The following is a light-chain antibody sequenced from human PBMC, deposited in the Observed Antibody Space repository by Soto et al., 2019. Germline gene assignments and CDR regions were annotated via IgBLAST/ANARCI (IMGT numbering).Light chain of an antibody. CDR1: QSISSW. Sequence: DIQMTQSPSTLSASVGDRVTTTCRASQSISSWLAWYQQKPGKAPKLLIYKASSLESGVPSRFSGSGSGTEFTLTISSLQPDDFATYYCQQYHSFPRTFGQGTKLEIK. CDR3: QQYHSFPRT. V-gene: IGKV1-5*03. J-gene: IGKJ2*02. CDR2: KAS.